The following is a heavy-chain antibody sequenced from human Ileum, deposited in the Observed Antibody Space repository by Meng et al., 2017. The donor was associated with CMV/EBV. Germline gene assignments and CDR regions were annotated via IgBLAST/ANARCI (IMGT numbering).Heavy chain of an antibody. V-gene: IGHV3-30*02. J-gene: IGHJ6*02. D-gene: IGHD3-10*01. CDR3: ARSYGSGSYPYYYYYDIDV. CDR2: IRYDGSNK. Sequence: GESLKISCAASGFNFSSYGMHWVRQAPGKGLEWVALIRYDGSNKYYVDSVKGRFTISRDNSKNTLYLQMNSLRAEDTAVYYCARSYGSGSYPYYYYYDIDVWGQGTTVTVSS. CDR1: GFNFSSYG.